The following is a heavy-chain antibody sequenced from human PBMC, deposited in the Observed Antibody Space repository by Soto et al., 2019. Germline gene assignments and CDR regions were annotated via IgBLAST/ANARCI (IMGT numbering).Heavy chain of an antibody. D-gene: IGHD3-3*01. CDR1: GFTFSSYS. V-gene: IGHV3-48*04. Sequence: GGSLRLSCAASGFTFSSYSMNWVRQAPGKGLEWVSYISSSSSTIYYADSVKGRFTISRDNAKNSLYLQMNSLRVEDTAVYYCAIDRKGYDFWSGYNYAFDIWGQGTMVTVSS. CDR2: ISSSSSTI. CDR3: AIDRKGYDFWSGYNYAFDI. J-gene: IGHJ3*02.